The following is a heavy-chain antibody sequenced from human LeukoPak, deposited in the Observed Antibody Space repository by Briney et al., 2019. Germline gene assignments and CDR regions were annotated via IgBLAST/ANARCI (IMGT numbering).Heavy chain of an antibody. CDR3: ARVVDTAMVLYGAFDI. D-gene: IGHD5-18*01. CDR2: ISTSSSYI. V-gene: IGHV3-21*01. Sequence: GGSLRLSCAAPGFTFSSYSMNWVRQAPGKGLEWVSFISTSSSYIHYADSVKGRFIISRDNAKKSLYLEMNSLRAEDTAVYYCARVVDTAMVLYGAFDIWGQGTMVTVSS. J-gene: IGHJ3*02. CDR1: GFTFSSYS.